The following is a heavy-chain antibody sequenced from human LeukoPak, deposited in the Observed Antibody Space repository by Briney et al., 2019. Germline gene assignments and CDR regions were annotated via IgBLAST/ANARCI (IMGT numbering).Heavy chain of an antibody. CDR1: GLTFSDYW. CDR3: ARSTMIRGVYYFDY. J-gene: IGHJ4*02. CDR2: IKQDGSEK. V-gene: IGHV3-7*01. D-gene: IGHD3-10*01. Sequence: PGGSLRLSCAASGLTFSDYWMNWVRQAPGKGLEWVANIKQDGSEKSYVDSVKGRFTISRDNAKNSLYLQMNSLRAEDTAVYYCARSTMIRGVYYFDYWGQGTLVTVSS.